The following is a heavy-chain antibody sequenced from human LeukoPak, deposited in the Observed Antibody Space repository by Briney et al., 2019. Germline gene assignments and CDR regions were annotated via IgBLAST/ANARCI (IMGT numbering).Heavy chain of an antibody. V-gene: IGHV4-59*11. J-gene: IGHJ5*02. Sequence: SETLSLTCTVSGGSISSHYWSWIRQPPGKGLEWVGYIYYSGSTNYNPSLKSRVTISVDTPKNQFSLKLSSVTAADTAVYYCARGGGATITLLASNNWFDPWGQGTLVTVSS. CDR2: IYYSGST. CDR1: GGSISSHY. D-gene: IGHD5-12*01. CDR3: ARGGGATITLLASNNWFDP.